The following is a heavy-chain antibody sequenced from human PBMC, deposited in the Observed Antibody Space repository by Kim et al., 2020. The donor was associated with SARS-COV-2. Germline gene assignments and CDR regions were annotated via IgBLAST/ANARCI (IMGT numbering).Heavy chain of an antibody. CDR3: ARPSGYYYGSGYFFDY. D-gene: IGHD3-10*01. V-gene: IGHV3-11*06. Sequence: SVKDRFTISRDNAKNSLYLQMNSLRAEDTAVYYCARPSGYYYGSGYFFDYWGQGTLVTVSS. J-gene: IGHJ4*02.